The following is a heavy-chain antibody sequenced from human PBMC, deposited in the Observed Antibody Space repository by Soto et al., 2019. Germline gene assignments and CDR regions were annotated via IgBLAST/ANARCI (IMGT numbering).Heavy chain of an antibody. CDR3: TSPSSSSRASYYYYYMDV. J-gene: IGHJ6*03. CDR2: IRSKAYGGTT. V-gene: IGHV3-49*03. D-gene: IGHD6-6*01. CDR1: GFTFGDYA. Sequence: PGGSLRLSCTASGFTFGDYAMSWFRQAPGKGLEWVGFIRSKAYGGTTEYAASVKGRFTISRDDSKSIAYLQMNSLKTEDTAVYYCTSPSSSSRASYYYYYMDVWGKGTTVTVSS.